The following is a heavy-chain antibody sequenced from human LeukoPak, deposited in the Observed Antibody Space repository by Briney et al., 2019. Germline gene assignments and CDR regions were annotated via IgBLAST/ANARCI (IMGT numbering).Heavy chain of an antibody. Sequence: GGPLRLSCAASGFTFTNYAMNWVRQAPGKGLEWVSVISGSGGSANYADSVKGRFTISRDNSKNSLYLQMNSLRAEDTAVYYCAKDKGSGSLDGMDVWGQGTTVTVSS. CDR1: GFTFTNYA. CDR3: AKDKGSGSLDGMDV. J-gene: IGHJ6*02. D-gene: IGHD3-10*01. CDR2: ISGSGGSA. V-gene: IGHV3-23*01.